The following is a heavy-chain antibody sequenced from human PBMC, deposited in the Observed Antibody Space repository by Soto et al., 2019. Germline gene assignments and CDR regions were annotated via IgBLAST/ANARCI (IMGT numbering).Heavy chain of an antibody. Sequence: QVQLVESGGGLVKPGGSLRLSCAASGFTFSDYYMSWIRQAPGKGLEWVSYISSSGSTIYYADSVKGRFTISRDNAKNCRYLQMNSLRAEDTAVYYCARDFGMMGWNDAGVPYYFDYWGQGTLVTVSS. CDR2: ISSSGSTI. V-gene: IGHV3-11*01. CDR1: GFTFSDYY. CDR3: ARDFGMMGWNDAGVPYYFDY. J-gene: IGHJ4*02. D-gene: IGHD1-1*01.